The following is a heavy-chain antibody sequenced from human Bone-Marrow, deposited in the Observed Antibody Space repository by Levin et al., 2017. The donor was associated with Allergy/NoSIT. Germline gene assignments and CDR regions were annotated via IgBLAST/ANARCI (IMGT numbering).Heavy chain of an antibody. CDR2: IIPIFRTS. V-gene: IGHV1-69*01. J-gene: IGHJ4*02. Sequence: GGSLRLSCKASGGTFNNFAFSWVRQAPGQGLEWVGGIIPIFRTSNTAQKFQGRVTVTADPSTNTAYMEVSSLRSEDTAVYYCAATPRYCTGGSCFQAEIDYWAREPWSPSPQ. CDR3: AATPRYCTGGSCFQAEIDY. D-gene: IGHD2-8*02. CDR1: GGTFNNFA.